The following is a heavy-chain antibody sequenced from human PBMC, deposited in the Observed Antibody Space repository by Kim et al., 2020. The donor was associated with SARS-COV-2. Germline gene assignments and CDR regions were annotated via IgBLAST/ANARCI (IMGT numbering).Heavy chain of an antibody. J-gene: IGHJ5*02. CDR3: ARLVNWDCSSTSCPQFDP. D-gene: IGHD2-2*01. CDR1: GFTFSGSE. Sequence: GGSLRLSCAASGFTFSGSEMHWVRQASGKGLEWVGRINRDTNNYATAYAASVKGRFTISRDDSTNTAYLQMNSLRTGDTAVYFCARLVNWDCSSTSCPQFDPWGQGTLVPVSS. V-gene: IGHV3-73*01. CDR2: INRDTNNYAT.